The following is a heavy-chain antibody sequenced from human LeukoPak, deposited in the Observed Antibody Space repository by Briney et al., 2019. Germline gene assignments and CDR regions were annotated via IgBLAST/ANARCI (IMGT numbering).Heavy chain of an antibody. CDR3: ARRAQVERRHNQFDY. V-gene: IGHV1-46*01. J-gene: IGHJ4*02. CDR1: GYTFTGYY. CDR2: INPSGGST. D-gene: IGHD1-1*01. Sequence: ASVKVSCKASGYTFTGYYIHWVRQAPGQGLEWMGMINPSGGSTGYAQKFQGRVTMTRDMSTSTVYMELSSLRSEDTAVFYCARRAQVERRHNQFDYWGQGTLVTVSS.